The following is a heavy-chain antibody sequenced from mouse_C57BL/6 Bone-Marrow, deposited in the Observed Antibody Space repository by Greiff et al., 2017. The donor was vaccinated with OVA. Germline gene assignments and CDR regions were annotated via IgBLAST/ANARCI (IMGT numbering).Heavy chain of an antibody. Sequence: EVQLVESGGGLVQPGGSLKLSCAASGFTFSDYGMAWVRQAPRKGPEWVAFISNLAYSIYYADTVTGRFTISRENAKNTLYLEMSSLRSEDTAMYYCARRGGSSYDWYFDVWGTGTTVTVSS. CDR1: GFTFSDYG. CDR2: ISNLAYSI. D-gene: IGHD1-1*01. V-gene: IGHV5-15*04. J-gene: IGHJ1*03. CDR3: ARRGGSSYDWYFDV.